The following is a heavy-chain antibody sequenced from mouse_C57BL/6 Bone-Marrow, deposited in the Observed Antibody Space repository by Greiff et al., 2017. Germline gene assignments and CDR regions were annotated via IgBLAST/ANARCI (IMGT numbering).Heavy chain of an antibody. D-gene: IGHD2-3*01. J-gene: IGHJ2*01. CDR2: IDPSDSFP. CDR1: GYTFTSSW. Sequence: VKLQQPGAELVMPGASVKLSCKASGYTFTSSWMPWVKQRPGQGLEWIGEIDPSDSFPHYTPKFTAKSPLTVAKSSSTAYMQLSSLTSEVSAVYYCARDGYYSYYFDDWGQGTTLTGAS. CDR3: ARDGYYSYYFDD. V-gene: IGHV1-69*01.